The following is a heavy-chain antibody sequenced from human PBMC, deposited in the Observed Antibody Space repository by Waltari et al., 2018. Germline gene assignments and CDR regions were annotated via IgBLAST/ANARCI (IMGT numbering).Heavy chain of an antibody. CDR1: GYTFTGYY. V-gene: IGHV1-2*02. CDR2: ISGGT. D-gene: IGHD1-1*01. CDR3: ARRGVGDSDDVDALDI. J-gene: IGHJ3*02. Sequence: QVRLVQSGAEVKKPGASVKVSCKASGYTFTGYYIHWVRQAPGQGLEWMGWISGGTNYARKFQGRVSMTRDTSISTVYMELSSLRSDDTAVYYCARRGVGDSDDVDALDIWGQGTMVTVSS.